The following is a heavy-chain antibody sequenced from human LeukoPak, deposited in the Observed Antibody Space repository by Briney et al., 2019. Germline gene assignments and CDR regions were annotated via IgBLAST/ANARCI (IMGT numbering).Heavy chain of an antibody. CDR1: LFTYRRYG. J-gene: IGHJ4*02. D-gene: IGHD1-26*01. CDR3: AKERYRRVLRDLDY. Sequence: GGSLRLSCVASLFTYRRYGLHWLRQAPGKGLEWVAVISYDGSNKFYADSVKGRFAISRDNSKNTLYLQMNSLRAEDTAVYYCAKERYRRVLRDLDYWGQGTLVTVSS. CDR2: ISYDGSNK. V-gene: IGHV3-30*18.